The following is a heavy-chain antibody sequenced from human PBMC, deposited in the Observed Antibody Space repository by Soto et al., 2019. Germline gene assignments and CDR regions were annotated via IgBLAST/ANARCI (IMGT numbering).Heavy chain of an antibody. D-gene: IGHD2-2*01. CDR3: AKDSESPRDQFHY. CDR2: ISANGQGI. Sequence: GGSLRLSCTASGFTFTYYAFSWVRQAPGKGLEWVSAISANGQGIYYADSVRGRFTISRDNSKNTVFLHMDSLRAEDTAVYHRAKDSESPRDQFHYWGQGTLVTVSS. J-gene: IGHJ4*02. V-gene: IGHV3-23*01. CDR1: GFTFTYYA.